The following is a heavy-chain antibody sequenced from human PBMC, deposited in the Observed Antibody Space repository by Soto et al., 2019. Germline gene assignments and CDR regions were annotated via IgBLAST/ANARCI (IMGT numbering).Heavy chain of an antibody. CDR3: ARSKAERQLAETYYFDY. V-gene: IGHV3-33*01. Sequence: GGSLRLSCAASGFTFSSYGMHWVRQAPGKGLEWVAVIWYDGSNKYYADSVKGRFTISRDNSKNTLYLQMNSLRAEDTAVYYCARSKAERQLAETYYFDYWGQGTLVTVSS. CDR1: GFTFSSYG. CDR2: IWYDGSNK. J-gene: IGHJ4*02. D-gene: IGHD6-6*01.